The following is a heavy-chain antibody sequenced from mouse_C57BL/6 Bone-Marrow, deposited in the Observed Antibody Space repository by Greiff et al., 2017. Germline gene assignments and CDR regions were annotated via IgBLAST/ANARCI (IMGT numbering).Heavy chain of an antibody. Sequence: EVKLMESGGGLVKPGGSLKLSCAASGFTFSSYAMSWVRQTPEKRLEWVATISDGGSYTYYPDNVKGRFTISRDKAKNNLYLQMSHLKSEDTAMYYCAREDDYERTGFAYWGQGTLVTVSA. CDR2: ISDGGSYT. V-gene: IGHV5-4*01. D-gene: IGHD2-4*01. CDR3: AREDDYERTGFAY. CDR1: GFTFSSYA. J-gene: IGHJ3*01.